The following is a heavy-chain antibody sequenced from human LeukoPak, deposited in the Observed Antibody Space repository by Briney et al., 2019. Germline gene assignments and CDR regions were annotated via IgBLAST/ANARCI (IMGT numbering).Heavy chain of an antibody. V-gene: IGHV1-18*01. CDR3: ARDGYGDDYYYYYDMDV. J-gene: IGHJ6*02. D-gene: IGHD5-12*01. CDR1: GYTFTSYG. Sequence: GASVKVSCKASGYTFTSYGISWVRQAPGQGLEWMGWISAYNGNTNYAQKLQGRVTMTTDASTSTAYMELRSLRSDDTAVYYCARDGYGDDYYYYYDMDVWGQGTTVTVSS. CDR2: ISAYNGNT.